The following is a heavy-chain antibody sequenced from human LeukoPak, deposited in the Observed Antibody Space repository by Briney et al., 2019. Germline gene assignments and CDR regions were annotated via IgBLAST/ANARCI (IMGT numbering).Heavy chain of an antibody. V-gene: IGHV1-18*01. CDR2: ISAYNGNT. J-gene: IGHJ6*02. CDR1: GYTFTSYG. CDR3: ARDEGLHQLLWGYYYYGMDV. Sequence: ASVKVSCKASGYTFTSYGISWVRQAPGQGLEWMGWISAYNGNTNYAQKLQGRVTMTTDTSTSTAYMELRSLRSDDTAVYYCARDEGLHQLLWGYYYYGMDVWGQGTTVTVSS. D-gene: IGHD2-2*01.